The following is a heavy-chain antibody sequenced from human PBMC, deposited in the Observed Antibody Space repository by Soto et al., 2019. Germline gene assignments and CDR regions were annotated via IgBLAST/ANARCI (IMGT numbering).Heavy chain of an antibody. D-gene: IGHD2-2*01. J-gene: IGHJ5*02. CDR3: AAPAATGDNWFVP. V-gene: IGHV4-39*01. CDR2: IYYSGSN. Sequence: PAETLSLTCTVSGGPISNSNYYWGWIRQHPGKGLEWIGRIYYSGSNHSNPSLKSRVTISVDTSKKQFSLKLSSVTAADTAVYYCAAPAATGDNWFVPWCPGTLFTVS. CDR1: GGPISNSNYY.